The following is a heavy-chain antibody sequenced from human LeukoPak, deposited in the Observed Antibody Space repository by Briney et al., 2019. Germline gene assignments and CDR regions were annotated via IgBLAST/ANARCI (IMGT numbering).Heavy chain of an antibody. J-gene: IGHJ4*02. Sequence: EGSLRLSCAASGFTFRNLWMSWVRQAPGKGLEWVAHTNQDGSNNYYVDSVRGRFTISRDNAKNSLYLQMNSLRAEDTAVYYCAKYLTRAFDYWGQGTLVTVSS. V-gene: IGHV3-7*01. CDR2: TNQDGSNN. D-gene: IGHD2/OR15-2a*01. CDR1: GFTFRNLW. CDR3: AKYLTRAFDY.